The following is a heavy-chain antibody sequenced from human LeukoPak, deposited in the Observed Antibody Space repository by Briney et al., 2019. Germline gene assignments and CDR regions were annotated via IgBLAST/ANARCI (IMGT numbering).Heavy chain of an antibody. V-gene: IGHV5-10-1*01. CDR2: IAPSDSYT. J-gene: IGHJ5*02. D-gene: IGHD6-19*01. Sequence: GESLRISCKGSRYSFTSNWISWVRQMPGKGLEWMGRIAPSDSYTNYSPSFQGHVTISADKSISTAYLQWSSLKASDTAMYYCARQAVAGTWWFDPWGQGTLVTVSS. CDR1: RYSFTSNW. CDR3: ARQAVAGTWWFDP.